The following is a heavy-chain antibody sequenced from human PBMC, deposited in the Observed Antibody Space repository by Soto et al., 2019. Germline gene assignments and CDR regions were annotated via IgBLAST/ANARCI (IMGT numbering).Heavy chain of an antibody. V-gene: IGHV4-59*01. D-gene: IGHD3-10*01. CDR1: GGSISSYY. Sequence: SETLSLTCTVSGGSISSYYWSWIRQPPGKGLEWIGYIYYSGSTNYNPSLKSRVTISVDTSKNQFSLKLSSVTAADTALCYCARTYGRNFDYWGQGTLVTVSS. J-gene: IGHJ4*02. CDR3: ARTYGRNFDY. CDR2: IYYSGST.